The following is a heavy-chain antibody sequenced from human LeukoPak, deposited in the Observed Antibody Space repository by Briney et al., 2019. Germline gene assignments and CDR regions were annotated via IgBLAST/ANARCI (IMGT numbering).Heavy chain of an antibody. Sequence: GGSLRLSCAASGFTFSNYAMRWVRQAPGKGLEWVSGISGSGDSTYYADSVKGRFTIPRDNSKNTLYLQMNSLRAEDTAVYYCARRSGIAGAGAFDYWGQGTLVTVSS. D-gene: IGHD6-19*01. J-gene: IGHJ4*02. CDR1: GFTFSNYA. V-gene: IGHV3-23*01. CDR3: ARRSGIAGAGAFDY. CDR2: ISGSGDST.